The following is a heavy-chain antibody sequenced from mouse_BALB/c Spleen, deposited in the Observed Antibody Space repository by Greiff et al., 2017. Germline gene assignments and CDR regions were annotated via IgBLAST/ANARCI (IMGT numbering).Heavy chain of an antibody. D-gene: IGHD6-1*01. CDR1: GFTFSSFG. Sequence: EVQGVESGGGLVQPGGSRKLSCAASGFTFSSFGMHWVRQAPEKGLEWVAYISSGSSTIYYADTVKGRFTISRDNPKNTLFLQMTSLRSEDTAMYYCARSSGSDYWGQGTTLTVSS. V-gene: IGHV5-17*02. CDR3: ARSSGSDY. J-gene: IGHJ2*01. CDR2: ISSGSSTI.